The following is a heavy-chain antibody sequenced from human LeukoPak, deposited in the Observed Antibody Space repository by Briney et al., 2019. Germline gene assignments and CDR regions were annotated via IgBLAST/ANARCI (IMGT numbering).Heavy chain of an antibody. CDR1: GFTFSSYS. V-gene: IGHV3-23*01. Sequence: GGSLRLSCAASGFTFSSYSMIWVRQAPVKGLEWVSAISGSGGSTYYADSVKGRFTISRDNSKNTLYLQMNSLRAEDTVFFFKQKTAYEILTGYSLDFDYWGQGTLVTVSS. D-gene: IGHD3-9*01. CDR3: QKTAYEILTGYSLDFDY. CDR2: ISGSGGST. J-gene: IGHJ4*02.